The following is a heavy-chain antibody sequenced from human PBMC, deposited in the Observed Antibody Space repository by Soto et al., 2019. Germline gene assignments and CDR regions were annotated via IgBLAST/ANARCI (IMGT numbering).Heavy chain of an antibody. CDR2: IYYSGST. D-gene: IGHD4-17*01. Sequence: PSETLSLTCPVSGGSISSSSYYWGWIRQPPGKGLEWIGSIYYSGSTYYNPSLKSRVTISVDTSKNQFSLKLSSVTAADTAVYYCARSETNDYGDYDIRPRAFDIWGQGTMVTVSS. CDR3: ARSETNDYGDYDIRPRAFDI. J-gene: IGHJ3*02. V-gene: IGHV4-39*01. CDR1: GGSISSSSYY.